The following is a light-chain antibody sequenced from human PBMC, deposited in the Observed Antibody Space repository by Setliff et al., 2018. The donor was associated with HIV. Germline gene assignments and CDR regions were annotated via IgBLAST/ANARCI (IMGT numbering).Light chain of an antibody. CDR1: SSDVGGYNY. V-gene: IGLV2-14*01. CDR3: SSFTTTNALDV. CDR2: EVT. Sequence: QSVLTQPASVSGSPGQSITISCTGTSSDVGGYNYVSWYQQHPGKAPKLIIYEVTNRPSGVSYRFSGSESGNTASLTISGLQAEDEADYYCSSFTTTNALDVFGTGTKVTVL. J-gene: IGLJ1*01.